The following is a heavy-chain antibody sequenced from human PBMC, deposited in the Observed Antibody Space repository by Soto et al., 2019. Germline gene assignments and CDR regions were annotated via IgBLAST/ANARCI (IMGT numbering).Heavy chain of an antibody. J-gene: IGHJ4*02. CDR1: GGTFSSYA. Sequence: SVKVSCKASGGTFSSYAISWVRQAPGQGLEWMGGIIPIFGTANYAQKFQGRVTITADESTSTAYMELSSLRAEDTAVYYCTRLQTAEAGPLNWGQGTLVTVSS. V-gene: IGHV1-69*13. D-gene: IGHD6-13*01. CDR3: TRLQTAEAGPLN. CDR2: IIPIFGTA.